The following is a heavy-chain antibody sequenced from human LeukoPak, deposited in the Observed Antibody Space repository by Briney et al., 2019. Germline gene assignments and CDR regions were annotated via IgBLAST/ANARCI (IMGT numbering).Heavy chain of an antibody. CDR1: GFTFSNAW. D-gene: IGHD3-22*01. CDR2: IKSKTDGGTT. V-gene: IGHV3-15*01. J-gene: IGHJ5*02. CDR3: TTDLYYDSSGT. Sequence: GGSLRLSCAASGFTFSNAWMSWVRQAPGKGREWVGRIKSKTDGGTTDYAAPVKGRFTISRDDSKNTLYLQMNSLKTEDTAVYYCTTDLYYDSSGTWGQGTLVTVSS.